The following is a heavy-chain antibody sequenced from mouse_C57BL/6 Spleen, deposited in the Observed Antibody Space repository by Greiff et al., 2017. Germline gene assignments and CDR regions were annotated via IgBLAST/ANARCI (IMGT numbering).Heavy chain of an antibody. J-gene: IGHJ2*01. CDR3: VRELRSYFDY. CDR2: IRSKSNNYAT. V-gene: IGHV10-1*01. CDR1: GFSFNTYA. D-gene: IGHD1-1*01. Sequence: DVQLVESGGGLVQPKGSLKLSCAASGFSFNTYAMNWVRQAPGKGLEWVARIRSKSNNYATYYADSVKDRFTISRDDSESMLYLQMNNLKTEDTAMYYCVRELRSYFDYWGQGTTLTVSS.